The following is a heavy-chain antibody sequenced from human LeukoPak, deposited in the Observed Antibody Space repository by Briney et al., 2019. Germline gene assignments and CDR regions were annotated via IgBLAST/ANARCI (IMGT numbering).Heavy chain of an antibody. J-gene: IGHJ6*03. CDR2: INHSGRT. V-gene: IGHV4-34*01. CDR1: GGSFSGYY. Sequence: SETLSLTCAVYGGSFSGYYWSWIRQPPGKGLEWIGEINHSGRTNYNPSLESRVTISVDTSKSQFSLRLTSVTAADTAVYYCAHNGGYGRHEYYYYYMDVWGKGTTVNVSS. D-gene: IGHD5-12*01. CDR3: AHNGGYGRHEYYYYYMDV.